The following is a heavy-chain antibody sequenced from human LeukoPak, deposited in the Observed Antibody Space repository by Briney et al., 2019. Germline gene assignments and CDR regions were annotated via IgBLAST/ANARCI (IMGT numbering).Heavy chain of an antibody. CDR3: ARERRYYYDSSGPLGY. V-gene: IGHV3-53*01. D-gene: IGHD3-22*01. CDR2: IYSGGST. J-gene: IGHJ4*02. Sequence: GGSLRLSCAASGFTVSSNYMSWVRQAPGKGLEWVSVIYSGGSTYYADSVKGRFTISRDNSKNTLYLQMNSLRAEDTAVYYCARERRYYYDSSGPLGYWDQGTLVTVSS. CDR1: GFTVSSNY.